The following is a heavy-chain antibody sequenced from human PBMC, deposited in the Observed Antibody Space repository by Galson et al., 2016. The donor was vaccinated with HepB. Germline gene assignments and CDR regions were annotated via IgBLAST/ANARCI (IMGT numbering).Heavy chain of an antibody. D-gene: IGHD3-16*01. V-gene: IGHV3-53*01. CDR2: IYSDGRT. CDR1: GFSVSDGY. CDR3: ARDTSSNMRADW. J-gene: IGHJ4*02. Sequence: SLRLSCAASGFSVSDGYMSWVRQAPGKGLEWVSIIYSDGRTYYADSVKGRFTISRDNSKNTLYLQMNSLSPDDTAVYYCARDTSSNMRADWWGQGTLVTVSS.